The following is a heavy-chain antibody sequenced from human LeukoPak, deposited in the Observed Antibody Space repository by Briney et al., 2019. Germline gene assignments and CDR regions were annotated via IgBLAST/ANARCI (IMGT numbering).Heavy chain of an antibody. V-gene: IGHV4-31*03. D-gene: IGHD2-15*01. CDR2: KYYSGSA. Sequence: PSETLSLTCNASGVTFRNGRLSWTWIRQHPGKGLEWIGYKYYSGSAKYNPSLKSRLTISIDPAKHQFSLQLSAVTAADTDTYYCATPYCSVISCLDDFYMWGQGTRVTVSS. CDR3: ATPYCSVISCLDDFYM. CDR1: GVTFRNGRLS. J-gene: IGHJ3*02.